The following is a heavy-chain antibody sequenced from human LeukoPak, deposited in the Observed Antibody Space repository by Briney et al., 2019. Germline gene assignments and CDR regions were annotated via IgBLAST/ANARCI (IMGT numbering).Heavy chain of an antibody. V-gene: IGHV3-21*01. CDR1: GFTFSIYN. D-gene: IGHD4-17*01. J-gene: IGHJ4*02. Sequence: GGSLRLSCAASGFTFSIYNMNWVRQAPGKGLEWVSSISSSSSYIYYANSVKGRFTISRDNAKNSLYLQMNSLRAEDTAVYYCARLTTTVTTPFDYWGQGTLVTVSS. CDR3: ARLTTTVTTPFDY. CDR2: ISSSSSYI.